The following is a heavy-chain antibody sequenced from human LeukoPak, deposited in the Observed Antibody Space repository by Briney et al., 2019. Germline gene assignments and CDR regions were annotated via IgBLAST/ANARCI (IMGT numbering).Heavy chain of an antibody. Sequence: SETLSLTCAVYGGSFSGYYWSWIRQPPGKGLEWIGEINHSGSTNYNPSLKSRVTISVDTSKNQFSLKLSSVTAADTAVYYCARAGDIVVVPAVMETNWFDPWGQGTLVTVSS. J-gene: IGHJ5*02. CDR1: GGSFSGYY. D-gene: IGHD2-2*01. V-gene: IGHV4-34*01. CDR2: INHSGST. CDR3: ARAGDIVVVPAVMETNWFDP.